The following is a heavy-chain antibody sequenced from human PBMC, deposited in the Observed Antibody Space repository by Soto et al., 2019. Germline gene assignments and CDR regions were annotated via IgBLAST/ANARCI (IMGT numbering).Heavy chain of an antibody. CDR1: GFSLSTSGVG. CDR3: AHRGGRGWFDP. V-gene: IGHV2-5*02. J-gene: IGHJ5*02. D-gene: IGHD3-16*01. CDR2: IYWDDDK. Sequence: QITLKESGPPLVKPTQTLTLTCTFSGFSLSTSGVGVGWIRQPPGKALEWLALIYWDDDKRYSPSLKSRLTIPKDTSKNQVVLTMTNLDPVETATYYCAHRGGRGWFDPWGQGTLVTVSS.